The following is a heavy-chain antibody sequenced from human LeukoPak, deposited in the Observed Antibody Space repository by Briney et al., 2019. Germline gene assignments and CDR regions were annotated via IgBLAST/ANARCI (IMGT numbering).Heavy chain of an antibody. CDR3: ARLGYCSSTSCAGGY. D-gene: IGHD2-2*01. CDR1: GGTFSSYA. Sequence: GASVKVSCKASGGTFSSYAISWVRQAPGQGLEWTGGIIPIFGTANYAQKFQGRVTITADESTSTAYMELSSLRSEDTAVYYCARLGYCSSTSCAGGYWGQGTLVTVSS. CDR2: IIPIFGTA. J-gene: IGHJ4*02. V-gene: IGHV1-69*01.